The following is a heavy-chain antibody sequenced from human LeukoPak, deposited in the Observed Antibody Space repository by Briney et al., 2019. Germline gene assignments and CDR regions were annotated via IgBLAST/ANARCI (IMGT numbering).Heavy chain of an antibody. CDR3: ARHLRFGSSALPRDVFDI. V-gene: IGHV4-39*01. Sequence: SSETLSLTCSVSGVPISSRSYYWGWIRQAPGKGLEWIGSMYFSGTTYYNPSLKSRVTISVHTPENHLSLKLTSVTATDTAVYYCARHLRFGSSALPRDVFDIWGRGTVVSVSS. J-gene: IGHJ3*02. CDR1: GVPISSRSYY. CDR2: MYFSGTT. D-gene: IGHD1-26*01.